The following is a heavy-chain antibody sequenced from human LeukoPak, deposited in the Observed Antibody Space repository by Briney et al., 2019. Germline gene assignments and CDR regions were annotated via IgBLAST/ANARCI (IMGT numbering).Heavy chain of an antibody. CDR2: IYTSGST. CDR3: ARDAHYYDSSGYVWYYGMDV. V-gene: IGHV4-61*02. D-gene: IGHD3-22*01. Sequence: TLSLTCTVSGGSISSGSYYWSWIRQPAGKGLEWIGRIYTSGSTNYNPSLKSRVTISADTSKNQFSLKLSSVTAADTAVYYCARDAHYYDSSGYVWYYGMDVWGQGTTVTVSS. J-gene: IGHJ6*02. CDR1: GGSISSGSYY.